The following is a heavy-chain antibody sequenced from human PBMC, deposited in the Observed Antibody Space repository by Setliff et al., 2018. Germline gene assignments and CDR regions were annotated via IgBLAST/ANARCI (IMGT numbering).Heavy chain of an antibody. V-gene: IGHV4-34*12. CDR2: ILHSGNI. CDR3: ARSFSRREKFLLDY. J-gene: IGHJ4*02. CDR1: GGSFSGYY. Sequence: SETLSLTCAVYGGSFSGYYWSWIRQPPGKRLEWIGEILHSGNINYNPSLKSRVTISMDTSKNQFSLTVNSVTAADTAVYYCARSFSRREKFLLDYWGQGALVTVSS.